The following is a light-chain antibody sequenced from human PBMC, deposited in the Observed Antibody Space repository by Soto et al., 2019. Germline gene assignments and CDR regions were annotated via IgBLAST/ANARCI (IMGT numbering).Light chain of an antibody. J-gene: IGKJ2*01. CDR1: QSVSSY. V-gene: IGKV3-11*01. Sequence: EIVLTQSPATLSLSPGERATLSCRASQSVSSYLAWYQQKPGQAPRLLIYDASNRATGIPARFSGSGSGTDFTLTIGSLEPEDFAVDYCQQRTNWPPTFGQGTKLEIK. CDR2: DAS. CDR3: QQRTNWPPT.